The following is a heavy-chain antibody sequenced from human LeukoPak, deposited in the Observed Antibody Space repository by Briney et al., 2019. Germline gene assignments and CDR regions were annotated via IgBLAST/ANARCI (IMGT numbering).Heavy chain of an antibody. V-gene: IGHV4-59*01. CDR3: ARVSGGSGSPLIDY. D-gene: IGHD3-10*01. CDR2: IYYSGST. J-gene: IGHJ4*02. Sequence: SETLSLTCTVSGGSISSYYWSWIRQPPGKGLEWIGYIYYSGSTNYNPSPKSRVTISVDTSKNQFSLKLSSVTAADTAAYYCARVSGGSGSPLIDYWGQGTLVTVSS. CDR1: GGSISSYY.